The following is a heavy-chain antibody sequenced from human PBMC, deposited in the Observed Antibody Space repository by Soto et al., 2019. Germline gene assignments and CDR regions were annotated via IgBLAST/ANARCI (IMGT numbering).Heavy chain of an antibody. CDR3: ARDSGAKLSSS. Sequence: QVQLVQSGAEMRRPGSSVKVSCKASGGTFSSYRINWVRQAPGQGLEWVGGIVPIYRTADDAQKFQGRVTITADESARTAYMELRGLKSQDTAVYYCARDSGAKLSSSWGQGTLVTVSS. CDR1: GGTFSSYR. J-gene: IGHJ4*02. V-gene: IGHV1-69*01. D-gene: IGHD6-13*01. CDR2: IVPIYRTA.